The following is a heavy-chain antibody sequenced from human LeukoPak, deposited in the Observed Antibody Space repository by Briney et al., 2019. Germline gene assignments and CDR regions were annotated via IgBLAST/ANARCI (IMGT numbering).Heavy chain of an antibody. J-gene: IGHJ4*02. Sequence: ASVKVSCKASGYTFTGYYMHWVRQAPGQGLEWMGWINPNSGGTNYAQKFQGRVTMTRDTSISTAYVELSRLRSDDTAVYYCARDLGSSGWNLDYWGQGTLVTVSS. CDR1: GYTFTGYY. D-gene: IGHD6-19*01. CDR3: ARDLGSSGWNLDY. V-gene: IGHV1-2*02. CDR2: INPNSGGT.